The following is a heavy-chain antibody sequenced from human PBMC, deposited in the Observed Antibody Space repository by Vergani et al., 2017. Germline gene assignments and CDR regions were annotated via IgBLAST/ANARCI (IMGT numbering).Heavy chain of an antibody. CDR2: IYSTGST. CDR1: GISISSGVYY. CDR3: ARMGGYDEGDDFRIGYCDA. Sequence: QAQLQESGPGLVKPPGTLSLTCAVSGISISSGVYYWNWLRQHPGKGLEWIGYIYSTGSTHYNPSLRRRINMSVDTSKNQFSLKLNSVTAADTAMYYCARMGGYDEGDDFRIGYCDAWGPGIMVTDSS. J-gene: IGHJ4*02. D-gene: IGHD3/OR15-3a*01. V-gene: IGHV4-31*11.